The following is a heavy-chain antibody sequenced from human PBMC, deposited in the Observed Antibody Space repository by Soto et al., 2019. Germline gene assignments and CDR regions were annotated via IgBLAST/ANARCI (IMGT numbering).Heavy chain of an antibody. Sequence: TSETLSLTCAFSGASLISSIRWSWVRQSPGKGLEWLGEIYHSGNTNYNPSLKSRVTISVDFSKNQFSLKLTSVTAADTAVYFCARSPPYSSHTGLVYYGMEVWGQATTVIVS. D-gene: IGHD6-19*01. CDR2: IYHSGNT. V-gene: IGHV4-4*02. CDR1: GASLISSIR. CDR3: ARSPPYSSHTGLVYYGMEV. J-gene: IGHJ6*01.